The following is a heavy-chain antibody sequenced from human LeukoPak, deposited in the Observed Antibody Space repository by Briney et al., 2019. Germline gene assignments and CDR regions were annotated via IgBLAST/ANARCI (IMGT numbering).Heavy chain of an antibody. Sequence: GASVKVSCKASGYTFTSYGISWVRQAPGQGLEWMGWISAYNGNTNYAQKLQGRVTMTTDTSTSTAYMERRSLRSDDTAVYYCARYYYDSSGYYYYYYYGMDVWGQGTTVTVSS. J-gene: IGHJ6*02. CDR1: GYTFTSYG. V-gene: IGHV1-18*01. CDR2: ISAYNGNT. CDR3: ARYYYDSSGYYYYYYYGMDV. D-gene: IGHD3-22*01.